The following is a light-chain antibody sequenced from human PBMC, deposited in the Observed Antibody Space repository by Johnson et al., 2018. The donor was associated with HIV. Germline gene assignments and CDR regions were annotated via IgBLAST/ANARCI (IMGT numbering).Light chain of an antibody. CDR3: GTWDSSLSAGF. CDR2: ESN. Sequence: QSVLTQPPSVSAAPGQKVTISCSGSSSNIGNNYVSWYQHLPGTAPKLLIYESNRRPSGIPDRFSASKSGTSATLGITGLQTGDEADYYCGTWDSSLSAGFFGT. V-gene: IGLV1-51*02. CDR1: SSNIGNNY. J-gene: IGLJ1*01.